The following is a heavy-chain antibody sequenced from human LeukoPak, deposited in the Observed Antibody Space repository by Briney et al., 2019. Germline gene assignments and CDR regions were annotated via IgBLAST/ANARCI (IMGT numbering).Heavy chain of an antibody. D-gene: IGHD1-14*01. Sequence: QPGGSLRLSCAASGLTFSSYAMSWVRQAPGKGLEWVSSITGSGAETNSADAVKGRFTISRDNSKNTLYLQMNTLRAEGTAVYYCAKGPHIRTMWLFDSWGQGSLVTVSS. J-gene: IGHJ4*02. CDR2: ITGSGAET. V-gene: IGHV3-23*01. CDR1: GLTFSSYA. CDR3: AKGPHIRTMWLFDS.